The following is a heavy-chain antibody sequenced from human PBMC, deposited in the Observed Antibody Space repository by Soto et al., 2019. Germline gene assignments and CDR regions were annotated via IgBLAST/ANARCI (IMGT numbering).Heavy chain of an antibody. J-gene: IGHJ6*02. CDR3: ARDGGPSGYDSYYYYGMDV. Sequence: QVQLVQSGAEVKKPGASVKVSCKASGYTFTSYDINWVRQATGQGLEWMGWMNPNSGNTGYAQKFQGRVTMTRNTSISTAYMELSRLRSEDTAVYYCARDGGPSGYDSYYYYGMDVWGQGTTVTVSS. CDR1: GYTFTSYD. CDR2: MNPNSGNT. V-gene: IGHV1-8*01. D-gene: IGHD5-12*01.